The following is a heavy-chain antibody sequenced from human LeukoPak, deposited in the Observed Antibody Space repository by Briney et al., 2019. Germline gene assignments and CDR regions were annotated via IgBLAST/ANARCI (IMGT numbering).Heavy chain of an antibody. D-gene: IGHD3-22*01. CDR3: ARGTGSNYYDSSGPWDY. CDR1: GFTFSSYE. J-gene: IGHJ4*02. CDR2: ISSSGSTI. Sequence: GGSLRLSCAASGFTFSSYEMDWVRQAPGKGLEWVSYISSSGSTIYYADSVKGRFTISRDNAKNSLYLQMNSLRAEDTAVYYCARGTGSNYYDSSGPWDYWGQGTLVTVSS. V-gene: IGHV3-48*03.